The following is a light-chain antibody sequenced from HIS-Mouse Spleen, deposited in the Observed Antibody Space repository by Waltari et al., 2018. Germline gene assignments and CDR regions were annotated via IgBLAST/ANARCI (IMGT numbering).Light chain of an antibody. CDR1: KLGDKY. CDR3: QAWDSSTGV. V-gene: IGLV3-1*01. CDR2: QDS. Sequence: SYELTQPPSVSVSPGQTPSITRSGDKLGDKYACWYQQKPGQSPVLVIYQDSKRPSGIPERFSGSNSGNTATLTISGTQAMDEADYYCQAWDSSTGVFGGGTKLTVL. J-gene: IGLJ3*02.